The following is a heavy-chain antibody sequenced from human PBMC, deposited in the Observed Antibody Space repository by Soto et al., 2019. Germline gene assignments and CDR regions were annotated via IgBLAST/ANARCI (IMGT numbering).Heavy chain of an antibody. V-gene: IGHV4-31*03. D-gene: IGHD4-4*01. CDR1: CGSISSGGYY. CDR2: IYYSGST. J-gene: IGHJ4*02. CDR3: ARVNALDYSNYDVDY. Sequence: QVQLQESVPGLVKPSQTLSLTCTVSCGSISSGGYYWSWIRQHPGKGLEWIGYIYYSGSTYYNPSLKSRVTISVDTSNNQFSLMLSSVTAADTAVYYCARVNALDYSNYDVDYWGQGTLVTVSS.